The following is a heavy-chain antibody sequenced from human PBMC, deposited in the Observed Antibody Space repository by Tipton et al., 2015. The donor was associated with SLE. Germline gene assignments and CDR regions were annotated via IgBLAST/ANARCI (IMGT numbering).Heavy chain of an antibody. J-gene: IGHJ5*02. V-gene: IGHV4-61*09. Sequence: TLSLTCTVSGDSITSGSYYWIWIRQPAGKGLEYIGHIYTSGNTKYNPSLKSRVTISLDTSKNQISLRLSSVTAADTAVYYCARRRGSSGWSNNWFDPWGQGTLVTVSS. CDR3: ARRRGSSGWSNNWFDP. CDR1: GDSITSGSYY. CDR2: IYTSGNT. D-gene: IGHD6-19*01.